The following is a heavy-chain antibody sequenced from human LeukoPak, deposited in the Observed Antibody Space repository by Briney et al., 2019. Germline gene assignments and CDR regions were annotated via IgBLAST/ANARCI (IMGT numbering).Heavy chain of an antibody. V-gene: IGHV3-30*02. Sequence: GGSLRLSCAASGFTFSSYGMHWVRQAPGKGLEWVAVIWYDGSNKYYADSVKGRFTISRDNSKNTLYLQMNSLRAEDTAVYYCAKGGPAVAGAFDYWGQGTLVTVSS. CDR1: GFTFSSYG. J-gene: IGHJ4*02. CDR2: IWYDGSNK. D-gene: IGHD6-19*01. CDR3: AKGGPAVAGAFDY.